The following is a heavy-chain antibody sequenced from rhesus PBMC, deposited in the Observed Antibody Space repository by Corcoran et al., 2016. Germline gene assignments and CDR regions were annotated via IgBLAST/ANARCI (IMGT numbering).Heavy chain of an antibody. J-gene: IGHJ4*01. CDR2: ISWNGGST. CDR1: GFTFDDYD. Sequence: EVQLVESGGGVVQPGGSLRLSCAASGFTFDDYDMHGVRQAPGKGLEWVSGISWNGGSTSYARSVKGQFTLSRDNAKNSLYLQMGSLRAEDTALYYCARGLEGLADYWGQGVLVTVSS. V-gene: IGHV3-201*01. CDR3: ARGLEGLADY.